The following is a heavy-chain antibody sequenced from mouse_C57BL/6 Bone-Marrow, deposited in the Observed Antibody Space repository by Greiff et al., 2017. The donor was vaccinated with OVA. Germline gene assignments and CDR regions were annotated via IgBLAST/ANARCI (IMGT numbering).Heavy chain of an antibody. CDR2: ISYDGSN. V-gene: IGHV3-6*01. CDR1: GYSITSGYY. J-gene: IGHJ3*01. D-gene: IGHD2-4*01. CDR3: ARVFDYDVGFAY. Sequence: VQLQQSGPGLVKPSQSLSLTCSVTGYSITSGYYWNWIRQFPGNKLEWMGYISYDGSNNYNPSLKNRISITRDTSKNQFFLKLNSVTTEDTATYYCARVFDYDVGFAYWGQGTLVTVSA.